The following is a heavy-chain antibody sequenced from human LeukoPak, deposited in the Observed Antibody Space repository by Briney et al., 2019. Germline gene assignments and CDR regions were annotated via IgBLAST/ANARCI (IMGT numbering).Heavy chain of an antibody. J-gene: IGHJ5*02. V-gene: IGHV4-59*01. D-gene: IGHD3-22*01. CDR1: DASISGYY. CDR2: IHFSGST. CDR3: ARDRYYRDSSGYSGGRWFDP. Sequence: SEILSLTCTVSDASISGYYWSWIRQPPGKGLEWIGSIHFSGSTNYNPSLRSRVTISVDTSKNQLSLELSSVTAADTAVYYCARDRYYRDSSGYSGGRWFDPWGQGTLVTVSS.